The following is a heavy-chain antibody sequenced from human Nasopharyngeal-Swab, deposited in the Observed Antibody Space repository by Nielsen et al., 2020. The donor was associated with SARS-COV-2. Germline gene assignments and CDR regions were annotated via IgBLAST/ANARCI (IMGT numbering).Heavy chain of an antibody. CDR2: IYYSGST. CDR3: ARQGGSVPKNWFDP. V-gene: IGHV4-31*03. Sequence: SETLSLTCTVSGGSISSGGYYWSWIRQHPGKGLEWIGYIYYSGSTYYNPSLKSRVTISVDTSKNQLSLKLSSVTAADTAVYYCARQGGSVPKNWFDPWGQGTLVTVSS. J-gene: IGHJ5*02. D-gene: IGHD2-15*01. CDR1: GGSISSGGYY.